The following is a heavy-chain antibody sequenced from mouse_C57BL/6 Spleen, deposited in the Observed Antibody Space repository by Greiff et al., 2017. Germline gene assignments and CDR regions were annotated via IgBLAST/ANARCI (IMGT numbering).Heavy chain of an antibody. J-gene: IGHJ3*01. Sequence: VKLMESGAELVRPGASVTLSCKASGYTFTDYEMHWVKQTPVHGLEWIGAIDPETGGTAYNQKFKGKAILTADKSSSTAYMELRSLTSEDSAVYYCTSGVWAWFAYWGQGTLVTVSA. V-gene: IGHV1-15*01. CDR1: GYTFTDYE. CDR3: TSGVWAWFAY. CDR2: IDPETGGT. D-gene: IGHD2-10*02.